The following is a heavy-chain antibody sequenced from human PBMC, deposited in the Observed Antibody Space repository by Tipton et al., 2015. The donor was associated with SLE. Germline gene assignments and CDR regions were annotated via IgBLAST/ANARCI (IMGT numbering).Heavy chain of an antibody. CDR1: GGSVSSGSYY. V-gene: IGHV4-30-2*02. J-gene: IGHJ4*02. CDR2: IYHSGST. CDR3: ARHYNLFSAFDS. Sequence: TLSLTCTVSGGSVSSGSYYWSWIRQPPGKGLEWIGYIYHSGSTYYNPSLKSRVTISVDRSKNQVSLRLTSVTAADTAVYTCARHYNLFSAFDSWGQGTLVTVSS. D-gene: IGHD3-3*01.